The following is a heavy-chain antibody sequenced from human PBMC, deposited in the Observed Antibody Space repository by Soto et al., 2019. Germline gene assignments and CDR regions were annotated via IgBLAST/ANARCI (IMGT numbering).Heavy chain of an antibody. CDR2: INHSGST. CDR3: ARGPAAGWFDP. D-gene: IGHD6-13*01. J-gene: IGHJ5*02. V-gene: IGHV4-34*01. CDR1: GGSFSGYY. Sequence: QVQLQQWGAGLLKPSETLSLTCAVYGGSFSGYYWSWIRQPPGKGLEWIGEINHSGSTNYNPSLKSRVTISVDPSKNQCSLKLSSVPAANTAVYYCARGPAAGWFDPWGQGTLVTVSS.